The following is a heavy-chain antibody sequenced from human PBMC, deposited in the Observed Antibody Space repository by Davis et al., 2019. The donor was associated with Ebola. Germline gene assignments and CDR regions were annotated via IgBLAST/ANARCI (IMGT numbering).Heavy chain of an antibody. Sequence: AASVKVSCKASGYTFTSYGISWVRQAPGQGLEWMGGIIPIFGTANYAQKFQGRVTITADKSTSTAYMELSSLRSDDTAVYYCAREAGDYVLYYYGMDVWGQGTTVTVSS. CDR2: IIPIFGTA. CDR3: AREAGDYVLYYYGMDV. J-gene: IGHJ6*02. D-gene: IGHD4-17*01. CDR1: GYTFTSYG. V-gene: IGHV1-69*06.